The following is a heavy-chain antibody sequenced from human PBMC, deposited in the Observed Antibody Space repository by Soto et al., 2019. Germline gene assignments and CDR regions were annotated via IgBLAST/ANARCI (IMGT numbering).Heavy chain of an antibody. CDR3: ARGGNFVLRFLEPQTKTNWFDP. CDR2: INHSGST. V-gene: IGHV4-34*01. CDR1: GGSFSGYY. J-gene: IGHJ5*02. Sequence: QVQLQQWGAGLLKPSETLSLTCAVYGGSFSGYYWSWIRQPPGKGLEWIGEINHSGSTNYNPSLKSRVTISVDTSKNQFSRKLSSVTAADTAVYYCARGGNFVLRFLEPQTKTNWFDPWGQGTLVTVSS. D-gene: IGHD3-3*01.